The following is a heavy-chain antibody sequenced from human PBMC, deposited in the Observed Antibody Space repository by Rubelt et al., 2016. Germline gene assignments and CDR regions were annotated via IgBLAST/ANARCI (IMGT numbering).Heavy chain of an antibody. CDR1: GGSISSSSYY. CDR3: ASETTVTTSRWPSVNRFDP. Sequence: QLQLQESGPGLVKPSETLSLTCTVSGGSISSSSYYWGWIRQPPGKGLEWIGSIYYSGSTYYNPSLKSRVTISVDTSKNQFSLKLSSVTAADTAVYYCASETTVTTSRWPSVNRFDPWGQGTLVTVSS. V-gene: IGHV4-39*01. D-gene: IGHD4-17*01. CDR2: IYYSGST. J-gene: IGHJ5*02.